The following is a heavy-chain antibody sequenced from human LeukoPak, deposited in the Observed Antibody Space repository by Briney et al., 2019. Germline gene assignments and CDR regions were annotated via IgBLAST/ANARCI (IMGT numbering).Heavy chain of an antibody. D-gene: IGHD2-2*01. CDR3: ARDTSPYAADY. Sequence: SETLSLTCTVSGGSISSGDYYWSWIRQPPGKGLEWIGYIYYSGSSYYNPSLKSRVTISVDTSKNQFSLKLSSVTAAETAVYYCARDTSPYAADYWGQGTLVTVSS. CDR2: IYYSGSS. J-gene: IGHJ4*02. V-gene: IGHV4-30-4*01. CDR1: GGSISSGDYY.